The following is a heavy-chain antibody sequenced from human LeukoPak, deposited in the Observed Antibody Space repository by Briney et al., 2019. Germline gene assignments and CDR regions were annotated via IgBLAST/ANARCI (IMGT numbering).Heavy chain of an antibody. J-gene: IGHJ4*02. V-gene: IGHV4-61*02. CDR3: ARALDTLPSYATDY. D-gene: IGHD3-3*02. CDR1: GGSISSGSYY. CDR2: IYTSGST. Sequence: PSQTLSLTCTVSGGSISSGSYYWSWIRQPAGKGLEWIGRIYTSGSTNYNPSLKSRVTISVDTSKNQFSLKLSSVTAADTAVYYCARALDTLPSYATDYWGQGTLVTVSS.